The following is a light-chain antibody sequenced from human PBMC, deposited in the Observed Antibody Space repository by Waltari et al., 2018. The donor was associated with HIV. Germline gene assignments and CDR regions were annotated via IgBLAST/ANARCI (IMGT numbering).Light chain of an antibody. Sequence: QSVLTQPPSVSGAPGQRVTIPCPGSSSNIGQGYAVPWYQQLPGTAPKPLIYGNSNRPSGVPDRFSGSKSGTSASLAITGLQAEDEADYYCQSYDSSLSGSVFGGGTKLTVL. CDR3: QSYDSSLSGSV. J-gene: IGLJ2*01. CDR1: SSNIGQGYA. CDR2: GNS. V-gene: IGLV1-40*01.